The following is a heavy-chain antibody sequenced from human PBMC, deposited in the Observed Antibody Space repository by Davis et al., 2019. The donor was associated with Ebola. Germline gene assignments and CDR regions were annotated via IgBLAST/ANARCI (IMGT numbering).Heavy chain of an antibody. CDR3: ATSQRVPWGYYFYGMDV. CDR2: ISGSGGST. D-gene: IGHD7-27*01. V-gene: IGHV3-23*01. J-gene: IGHJ6*02. Sequence: GESLKISCAASGFVFRNYVMSWVRQAPGKGLEWVSAISGSGGSTYYADSVKGRFTISRDNSKNTLYLQMNSLRGEDTAVYYCATSQRVPWGYYFYGMDVWGQGTTVTVSS. CDR1: GFVFRNYV.